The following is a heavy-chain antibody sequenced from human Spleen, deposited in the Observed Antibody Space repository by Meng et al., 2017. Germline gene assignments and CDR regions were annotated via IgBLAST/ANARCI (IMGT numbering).Heavy chain of an antibody. Sequence: QVQLVQSGSELKKPGASVKVSCKASGYSFTTYAMNWVRQAPGQGLEWMGWIDTNTGNPTYAQAFPGRFVFSLDTSVSTAFLQINNLEADDTALYYCARAGWDGATIEYWGPGTLVTVSS. V-gene: IGHV7-4-1*02. CDR1: GYSFTTYA. D-gene: IGHD1-26*01. CDR2: IDTNTGNP. J-gene: IGHJ4*02. CDR3: ARAGWDGATIEY.